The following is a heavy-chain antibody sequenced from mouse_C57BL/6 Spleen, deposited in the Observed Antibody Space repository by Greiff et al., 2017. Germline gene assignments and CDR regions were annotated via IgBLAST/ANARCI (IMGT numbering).Heavy chain of an antibody. CDR1: GYTFTDYE. Sequence: VQLQQSGAELVRPGASVTLSCKASGYTFTDYEMHWVKQTPVHGLEWIGAIDPETGGTAYNQKFKGKAILTADKSSSTAYMGLRSLASEDSAVYYCTRGLLLGDYAMDYWGQGTSVTVSS. CDR3: TRGLLLGDYAMDY. J-gene: IGHJ4*01. V-gene: IGHV1-15*01. CDR2: IDPETGGT. D-gene: IGHD2-3*01.